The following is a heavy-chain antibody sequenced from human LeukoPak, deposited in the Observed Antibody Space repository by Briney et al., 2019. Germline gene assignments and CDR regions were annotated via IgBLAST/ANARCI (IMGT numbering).Heavy chain of an antibody. CDR3: AKGYGSPFDP. CDR1: GFTFSTYA. Sequence: PGGSLRLSCAASGFTFSTYAMSWVRQAPGKGLQWVSSISSSGGSTYYADSVKGRFTISRDNSTSTLYLQMNSLRAEDTAVYYCAKGYGSPFDPWGQGTPVTVSS. V-gene: IGHV3-23*01. D-gene: IGHD6-13*01. J-gene: IGHJ5*02. CDR2: ISSSGGST.